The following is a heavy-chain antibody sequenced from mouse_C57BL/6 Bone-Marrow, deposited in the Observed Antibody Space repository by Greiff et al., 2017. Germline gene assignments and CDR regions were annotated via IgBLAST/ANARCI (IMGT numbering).Heavy chain of an antibody. J-gene: IGHJ2*01. D-gene: IGHD2-3*01. CDR3: ARYDGYYFDF. CDR2: ISSGSSTI. CDR1: GFTFSDYG. V-gene: IGHV5-17*01. Sequence: DVHLVESGGGLVKPGGSLKLSCAASGFTFSDYGMHWVRQAPEKGLEWVAYISSGSSTIYYADTVKVLFTISRDNAKNTLFLQMTSLRSEDTAMYYCARYDGYYFDFWGQGTTLTVSS.